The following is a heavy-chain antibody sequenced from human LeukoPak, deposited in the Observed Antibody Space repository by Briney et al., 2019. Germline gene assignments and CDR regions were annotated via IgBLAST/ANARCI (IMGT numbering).Heavy chain of an antibody. V-gene: IGHV3-23*01. Sequence: PGGSLRLSCAASGFTFSSYAMSWVRQAPGKGLEWVSAISGSDGSTYYADSVKGRFTISRDNSKNTLYLQMNSLRAEDTAVYYCAKGDYDFWNYFDYWGQGTLVTVSS. CDR3: AKGDYDFWNYFDY. CDR2: ISGSDGST. D-gene: IGHD3-3*01. CDR1: GFTFSSYA. J-gene: IGHJ4*02.